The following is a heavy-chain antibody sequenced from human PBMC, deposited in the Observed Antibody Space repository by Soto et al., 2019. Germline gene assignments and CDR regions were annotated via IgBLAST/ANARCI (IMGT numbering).Heavy chain of an antibody. V-gene: IGHV4-4*02. CDR2: IYHSGST. J-gene: IGHJ6*02. Sequence: QVQLQESGPGLVKPSGTLSLTCAVSGGSISSSNWWSWVRQPPGKGLEWIGEIYHSGSTNYNPSLKGRVTIAVDKSKHQSALKLRSVTAADTAVYYCTREGSDYRAPSGMDVWGQGTTVTVPS. D-gene: IGHD4-17*01. CDR3: TREGSDYRAPSGMDV. CDR1: GGSISSSNW.